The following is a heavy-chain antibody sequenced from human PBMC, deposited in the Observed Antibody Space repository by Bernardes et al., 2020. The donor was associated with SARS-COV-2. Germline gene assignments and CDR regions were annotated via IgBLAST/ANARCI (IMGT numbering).Heavy chain of an antibody. D-gene: IGHD6-13*01. CDR1: GFTFSTHG. CDR3: AKARAEGGYYYYHAMDV. V-gene: IGHV3-30*18. J-gene: IGHJ6*02. Sequence: GGSLRLSCAASGFTFSTHGMHWVRQAPGKGLEWVAFLSYDGSSRDFALSVRGRFTVSRDNSKNTLYLEMNGLGAHDTAVYYCAKARAEGGYYYYHAMDVWGQGTTVTVSS. CDR2: LSYDGSSR.